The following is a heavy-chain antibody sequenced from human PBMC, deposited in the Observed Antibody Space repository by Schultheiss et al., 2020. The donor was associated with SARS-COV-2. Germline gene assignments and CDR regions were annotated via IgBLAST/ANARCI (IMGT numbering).Heavy chain of an antibody. D-gene: IGHD3-3*01. CDR1: GGTFSSYA. CDR2: INPNSGGT. J-gene: IGHJ6*02. V-gene: IGHV1-69*13. Sequence: SVKVSCKASGGTFSSYAISWVRQAPGQGLEWMGWINPNSGGTNYAQKFQGRVTITADESTSTAYMELSSLRSEDTAVYYCASNQVERNTIFGVVATYYYYGMDVWGQGTTVTVSS. CDR3: ASNQVERNTIFGVVATYYYYGMDV.